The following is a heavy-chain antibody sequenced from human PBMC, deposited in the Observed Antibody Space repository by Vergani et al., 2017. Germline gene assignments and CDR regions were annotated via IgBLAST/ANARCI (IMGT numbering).Heavy chain of an antibody. J-gene: IGHJ6*02. CDR1: GYSFTSYW. CDR3: AXHGMGDIVVVVAASDYYYGMDV. Sequence: EVQLVQSGAEVKTPGESLKISCKGSGYSFTSYWIGWVRQMPGKGLEWMGIIYPGDSDTRYSPSFRGQVTISADKSISTAYLQWSSLKASDTAMYYCAXHGMGDIVVVVAASDYYYGMDVWGQGTTVTVSS. D-gene: IGHD2-15*01. CDR2: IYPGDSDT. V-gene: IGHV5-51*01.